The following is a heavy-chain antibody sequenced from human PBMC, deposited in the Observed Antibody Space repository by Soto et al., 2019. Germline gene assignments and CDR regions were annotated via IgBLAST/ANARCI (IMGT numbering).Heavy chain of an antibody. CDR3: ARGEHYSRNWFDP. CDR2: IYSGVST. CDR1: GFTVSSNY. V-gene: IGHV3-53*01. D-gene: IGHD1-26*01. J-gene: IGHJ5*02. Sequence: GGSLRLSCAASGFTVSSNYMSWVRQAPGKGLEWVSVIYSGVSTYYADSVKGRFTISRDNSKNTLYLQMNSLRAEDTAVYYCARGEHYSRNWFDPWGQGTLVTVSS.